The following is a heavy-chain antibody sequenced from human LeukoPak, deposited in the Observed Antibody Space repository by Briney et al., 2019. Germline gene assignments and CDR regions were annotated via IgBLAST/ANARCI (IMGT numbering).Heavy chain of an antibody. V-gene: IGHV3-66*01. J-gene: IGHJ4*02. Sequence: PGGSLRLSCAASGFTVSSNYMSWVRQAPGKGLEWVSVIYSGGSTYYADSVKGRFTISRDNSKNTLYLQMNSLKTEDTAVYYCTTETYGWGQGTLVTVSS. CDR1: GFTVSSNY. D-gene: IGHD3-16*01. CDR3: TTETYG. CDR2: IYSGGST.